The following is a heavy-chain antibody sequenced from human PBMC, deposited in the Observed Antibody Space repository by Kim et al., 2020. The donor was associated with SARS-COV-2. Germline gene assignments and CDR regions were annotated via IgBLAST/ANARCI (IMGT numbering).Heavy chain of an antibody. J-gene: IGHJ4*02. Sequence: GGSLRLSCAASGFTFSSYAMSWVRQAPGKGLEWVSAISGSGGSTYYADSVKGRFTISRDNSKNTLYLQMNSLRAEDTAVYYCAKDRSDSILLEYYYDSSGYPFDYWGQGTLVTVSS. D-gene: IGHD3-22*01. CDR3: AKDRSDSILLEYYYDSSGYPFDY. CDR2: ISGSGGST. V-gene: IGHV3-23*01. CDR1: GFTFSSYA.